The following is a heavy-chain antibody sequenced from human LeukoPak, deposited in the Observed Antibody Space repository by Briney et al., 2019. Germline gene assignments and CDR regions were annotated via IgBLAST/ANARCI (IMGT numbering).Heavy chain of an antibody. CDR2: ISGSGGST. V-gene: IGHV3-23*01. CDR3: AKFWTGSGSHHY. Sequence: GGSLSLSCASSGFTFSCYAMSLLHQAPGKGLEWVSAISGSGGSTYYPDSVKGRFTISSDNSKNTLFLQMNRLRSDDPVVYYCAKFWTGSGSHHYWGQGTLVTVSS. J-gene: IGHJ4*02. D-gene: IGHD1-26*01. CDR1: GFTFSCYA.